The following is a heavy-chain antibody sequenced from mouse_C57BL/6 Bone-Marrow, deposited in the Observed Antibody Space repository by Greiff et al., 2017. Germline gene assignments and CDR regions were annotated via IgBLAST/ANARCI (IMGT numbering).Heavy chain of an antibody. V-gene: IGHV1-64*01. CDR1: GYTFTSYW. CDR2: IHPNSGST. D-gene: IGHD2-10*01. Sequence: QVQLQQPGAELVKPGASVKLSCKASGYTFTSYWMHWVKQRPGQGLEWIGMIHPNSGSTNYNEKFKSKATLTVDKSSSTAYLQLSILTSEDSAVYYCASYYGNPWFAYWGQGTLVTVSA. CDR3: ASYYGNPWFAY. J-gene: IGHJ3*01.